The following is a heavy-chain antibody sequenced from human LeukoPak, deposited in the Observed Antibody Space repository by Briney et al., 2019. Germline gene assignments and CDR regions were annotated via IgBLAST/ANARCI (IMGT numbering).Heavy chain of an antibody. V-gene: IGHV3-30*03. CDR2: ISYDGSNK. CDR1: GFTFSSYG. CDR3: VGDFGYDLEPCFDY. D-gene: IGHD5-12*01. Sequence: GGSLRLSCAASGFTFSSYGMHWVRQAPGKGLEWVAVISYDGSNKYYADSEKGRFTISRDNSKNTLYLQMNSLRAEDTAVYYCVGDFGYDLEPCFDYWGQGTLVTVSS. J-gene: IGHJ4*02.